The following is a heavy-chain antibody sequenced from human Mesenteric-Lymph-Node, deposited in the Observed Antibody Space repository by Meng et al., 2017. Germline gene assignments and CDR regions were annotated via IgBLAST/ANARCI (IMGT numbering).Heavy chain of an antibody. CDR3: ARFGTTGAIDY. V-gene: IGHV3-11*04. D-gene: IGHD1-1*01. CDR2: VSPTSGSL. Sequence: QVQLVESGGGLVKAGGSLRLSCAASGFTFSDYYMPWIRQPPGQGLEWLASVSPTSGSLYFADSVKGRFSISRDNAKSTLYLQMNSLRAEDTAVYYCARFGTTGAIDYWGQGTLVTVSS. CDR1: GFTFSDYY. J-gene: IGHJ4*02.